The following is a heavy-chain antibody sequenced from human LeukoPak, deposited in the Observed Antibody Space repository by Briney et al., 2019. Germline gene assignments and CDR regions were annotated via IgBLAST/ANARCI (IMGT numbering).Heavy chain of an antibody. V-gene: IGHV1-69*04. Sequence: AASVKVSCKASGGTFSSYAISWVRQAPGQGLEWMGRIIPILGIANYAQKFQGRVTITADKSTSTAYMEPSSLRSEDTAVYYCARGALDYDFWSGYYSGVYFDYWGQGTLVTVSS. J-gene: IGHJ4*02. CDR3: ARGALDYDFWSGYYSGVYFDY. D-gene: IGHD3-3*01. CDR2: IIPILGIA. CDR1: GGTFSSYA.